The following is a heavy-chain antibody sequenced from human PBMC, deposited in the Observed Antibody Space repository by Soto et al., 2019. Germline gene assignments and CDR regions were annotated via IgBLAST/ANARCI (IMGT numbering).Heavy chain of an antibody. J-gene: IGHJ6*03. D-gene: IGHD2-15*01. Sequence: GGSLRLSCAASGFIFSNYGMNWVRQAPGKGPEWVSYISSSSSDIFYADSVKGRFTISRDNAKNSLYLQMNSLRAEDTALYYCARDPRYCRGGSCYSDYFYYYMDVWGKGTTVTAP. CDR1: GFIFSNYG. V-gene: IGHV3-48*01. CDR3: ARDPRYCRGGSCYSDYFYYYMDV. CDR2: ISSSSSDI.